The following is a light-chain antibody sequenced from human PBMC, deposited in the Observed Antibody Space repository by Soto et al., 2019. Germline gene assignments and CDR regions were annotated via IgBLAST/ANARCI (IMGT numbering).Light chain of an antibody. CDR2: LGS. Sequence: DVVMTQSPLSLPVTPGEPASISCRSRQSLLYSDGRNYLDWYLQKPGQSPQLLIYLGSNRASGVPDRFSGSGSGTDFTLKISRVEAEDVGVYYCMQALQTPLTFGGGTKVDIK. CDR3: MQALQTPLT. V-gene: IGKV2-28*01. J-gene: IGKJ4*01. CDR1: QSLLYSDGRNY.